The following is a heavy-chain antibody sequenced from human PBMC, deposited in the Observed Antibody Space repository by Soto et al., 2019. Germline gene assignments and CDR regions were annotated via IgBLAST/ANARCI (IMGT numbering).Heavy chain of an antibody. Sequence: GGSLRLSCAASGFTFSSYAMSWVRQAPGKGLEWVSAISGSGGSTYYADSVKGRFTISRDNSKNTLYLQMNSLRAEDTAVYCCAKVVQTDYNLESAFDIWGQGTMVTVSS. J-gene: IGHJ3*02. CDR3: AKVVQTDYNLESAFDI. V-gene: IGHV3-23*01. D-gene: IGHD4-4*01. CDR2: ISGSGGST. CDR1: GFTFSSYA.